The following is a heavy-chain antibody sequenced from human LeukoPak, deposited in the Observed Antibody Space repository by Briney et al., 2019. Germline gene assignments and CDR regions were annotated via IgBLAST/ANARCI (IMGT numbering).Heavy chain of an antibody. V-gene: IGHV3-23*01. CDR3: ALRLGELSLYSGGLDY. J-gene: IGHJ4*02. CDR2: ISGSGGIT. CDR1: GFTFDDYA. Sequence: GGSLRLSCAASGFTFDDYAMHWVRQAPGKGLEWVSAISGSGGITYYADSVKGRFTISRDNSKNTLYLQMNSLRAEDTAVYYCALRLGELSLYSGGLDYWGQGTLVTVSS. D-gene: IGHD3-16*02.